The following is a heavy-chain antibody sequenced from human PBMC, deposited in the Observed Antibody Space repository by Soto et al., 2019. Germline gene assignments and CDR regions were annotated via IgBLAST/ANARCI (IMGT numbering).Heavy chain of an antibody. Sequence: AETLSLTCSVWGGSVRSESYYGSWIRQTPGKGLEWIGNVENSGSTKYNPSLKSRVTISVDTSKNQFSLKLSSVTGADTAVYYCARERGDSHWIDPWGQGTLVTVSS. CDR3: ARERGDSHWIDP. CDR1: GGSVRSESYY. J-gene: IGHJ5*02. D-gene: IGHD2-21*01. V-gene: IGHV4-61*01. CDR2: VENSGST.